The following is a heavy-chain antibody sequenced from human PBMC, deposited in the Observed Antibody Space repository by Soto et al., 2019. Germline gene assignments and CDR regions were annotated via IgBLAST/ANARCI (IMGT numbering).Heavy chain of an antibody. CDR3: ARELTAGSYDYYYGMDV. CDR1: GYTFTSYA. D-gene: IGHD1-26*01. J-gene: IGHJ6*02. CDR2: INAGNGNT. V-gene: IGHV1-3*01. Sequence: ASVKVSCKASGYTFTSYAMHWVRQAPGQRLEWMGWINAGNGNTKYSQKFQGRVTITRDTSASTAYMELSSLRSEDTAVYYCARELTAGSYDYYYGMDVWGQGTTVTVSS.